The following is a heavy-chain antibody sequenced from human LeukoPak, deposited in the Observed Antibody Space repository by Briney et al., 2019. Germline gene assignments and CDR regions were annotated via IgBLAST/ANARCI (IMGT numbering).Heavy chain of an antibody. J-gene: IGHJ5*02. CDR3: VRGNGNVGGRLDP. CDR1: GFTMSGIH. CDR2: LYAGGST. Sequence: GGSLRLSCTASGFTMSGIHMNWVRQAPGRGLDWVSGLYAGGSTYYAGSVTGRFTISRDDSKNTLYLQMTGLRVDDTAIYYCVRGNGNVGGRLDPWGQGAWVIVSS. V-gene: IGHV3-66*01. D-gene: IGHD1-1*01.